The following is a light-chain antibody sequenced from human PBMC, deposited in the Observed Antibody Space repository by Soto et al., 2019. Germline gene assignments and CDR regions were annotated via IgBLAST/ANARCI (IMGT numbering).Light chain of an antibody. J-gene: IGKJ2*01. CDR3: QQYDSYPRT. CDR2: ATS. Sequence: DIQMTQSPSSLSASVGDRVTITCRASQAISKYVAWFQQIPGKAPKSLIYATSRLQSGVPSKFSGSGSWTDFTLTISSLQPEDFATYYCQQYDSYPRTFGQGTRLEMK. V-gene: IGKV1-16*02. CDR1: QAISKY.